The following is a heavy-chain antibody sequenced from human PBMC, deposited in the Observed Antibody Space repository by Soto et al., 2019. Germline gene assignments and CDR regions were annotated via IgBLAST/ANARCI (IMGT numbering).Heavy chain of an antibody. CDR3: ARSPIAAAGPNWFDP. D-gene: IGHD6-13*01. CDR1: GGSISSGVYS. CDR2: IYHSGST. J-gene: IGHJ5*02. Sequence: PSETLSLTCAVSGGSISSGVYSWSWIRHPPGKGLEWIGYIYHSGSTYYNPSPKSRVTISVDRSKNQFSLKLSSVTAADTAVYYCARSPIAAAGPNWFDPWGQGTLVTVSS. V-gene: IGHV4-30-2*01.